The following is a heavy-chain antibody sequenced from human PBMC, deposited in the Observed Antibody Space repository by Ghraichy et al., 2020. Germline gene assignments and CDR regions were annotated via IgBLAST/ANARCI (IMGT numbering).Heavy chain of an antibody. CDR3: ARTGDLYYYYYYYMDV. CDR2: INHSGST. V-gene: IGHV4-34*01. Sequence: SETLSLTCAVYGGSFSGYYWSWIRQPPGKGLEWIGEINHSGSTNYNPSLKSRVTISVDTSKNQFSLKLSSVTAADTAVYYCARTGDLYYYYYYYMDVWGKGTTVTVSS. CDR1: GGSFSGYY. J-gene: IGHJ6*03. D-gene: IGHD7-27*01.